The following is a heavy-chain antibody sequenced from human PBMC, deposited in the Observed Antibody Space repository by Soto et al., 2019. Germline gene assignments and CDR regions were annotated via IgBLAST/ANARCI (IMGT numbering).Heavy chain of an antibody. V-gene: IGHV3-7*01. J-gene: IGHJ4*02. D-gene: IGHD5-18*01. Sequence: GVSLSLSFAGCGFSFFAFWMSWVRHGPGKGLEWVAMINRGSSGTHYVDSVKGRFTISRDNAKNSLYLQMNSLRVEDTAVYYCATLDTAEIQTAAYWGQGP. CDR3: ATLDTAEIQTAAY. CDR2: INRGSSGT. CDR1: GFSFFAFW.